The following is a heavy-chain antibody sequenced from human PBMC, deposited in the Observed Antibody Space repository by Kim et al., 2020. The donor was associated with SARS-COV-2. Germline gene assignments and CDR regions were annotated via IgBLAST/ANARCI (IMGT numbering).Heavy chain of an antibody. CDR2: IWYDGSNK. D-gene: IGHD1-26*01. CDR3: AREGLGWLLKGYYFDY. V-gene: IGHV3-33*01. J-gene: IGHJ4*02. CDR1: GFTFSSYG. Sequence: GGSLRLSCAASGFTFSSYGMHWVRQAPGKGLEGVAVIWYDGSNKYYADSVKGRFTISRDNSKNTLYLQMNSLRAEDTAVYYCAREGLGWLLKGYYFDYWGQGTLVTVSS.